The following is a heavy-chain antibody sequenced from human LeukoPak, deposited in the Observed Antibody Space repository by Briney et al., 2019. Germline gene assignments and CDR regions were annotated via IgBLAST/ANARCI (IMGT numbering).Heavy chain of an antibody. V-gene: IGHV4-39*01. D-gene: IGHD2-2*01. J-gene: IGHJ4*02. CDR2: IYYSGST. CDR1: SGSISSRSYY. Sequence: PSETLSLTCTVSSGSISSRSYYWGWIRQPPGKGLEWIGSIYYSGSTYYNPSLKSRVTISVDTSKNQFSLKLSSVTAADTAVYYCARHEGCSSTSCYFDSWGQGTLVTVSS. CDR3: ARHEGCSSTSCYFDS.